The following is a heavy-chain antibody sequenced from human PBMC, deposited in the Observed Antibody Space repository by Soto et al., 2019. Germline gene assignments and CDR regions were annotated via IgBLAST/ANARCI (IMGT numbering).Heavy chain of an antibody. V-gene: IGHV4-39*01. CDR1: GGSISSSSYY. Sequence: SETLSLTCTVSGGSISSSSYYWGWIRQPPGKGLEWIGSIYYSGSTYYNPSLKSRVTISVDTSKNQFSLKLSSVTAADTAVYYCASLPVWGSYRFDYWGQGTLVTVSS. J-gene: IGHJ4*02. CDR2: IYYSGST. D-gene: IGHD3-16*02. CDR3: ASLPVWGSYRFDY.